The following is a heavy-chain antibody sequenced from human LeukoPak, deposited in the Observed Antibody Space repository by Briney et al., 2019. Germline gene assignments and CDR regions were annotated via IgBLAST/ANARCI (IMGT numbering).Heavy chain of an antibody. CDR3: AKYYDFWSGYYVFDY. D-gene: IGHD3-3*01. J-gene: IGHJ4*02. Sequence: SETLSLTCTVSGGSISSYYWSWIRQPPGQGLESIGYIYYSGSSNYNPSLKSRVTISVDTSKNQFSLKLSSVPAADTAVYYCAKYYDFWSGYYVFDYWGQGTLVTVSS. V-gene: IGHV4-59*08. CDR2: IYYSGSS. CDR1: GGSISSYY.